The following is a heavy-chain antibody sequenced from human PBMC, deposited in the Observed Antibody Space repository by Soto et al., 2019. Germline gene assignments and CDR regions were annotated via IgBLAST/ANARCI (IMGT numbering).Heavy chain of an antibody. J-gene: IGHJ6*02. Sequence: QVHLVESGGGVVQPGTSLRLSCAASGLTFSTYDMHWVRQAPGKGLEWVALIWSDGSRTFYADSVKGRFTISRDNSKNPLYLQMHSLRAEDTAVYYCAGGPKGGAYDMDVWGQGTTVTVSS. D-gene: IGHD3-16*01. V-gene: IGHV3-33*01. CDR3: AGGPKGGAYDMDV. CDR2: IWSDGSRT. CDR1: GLTFSTYD.